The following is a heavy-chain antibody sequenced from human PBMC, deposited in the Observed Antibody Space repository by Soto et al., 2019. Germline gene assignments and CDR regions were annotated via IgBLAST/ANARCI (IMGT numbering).Heavy chain of an antibody. D-gene: IGHD6-19*01. J-gene: IGHJ2*01. Sequence: QAQLVESGGGVVQPGMSLRLSCAASGFTFSGYVMHWLRQAPGKGLEWAAVVSYDGNAKYYADSVEGRFTISRDNSKNTLYLHMNSLRTDDTAVYYCAKEGGWNNWYFDLWGRGTLVTVSS. CDR2: VSYDGNAK. V-gene: IGHV3-30*18. CDR3: AKEGGWNNWYFDL. CDR1: GFTFSGYV.